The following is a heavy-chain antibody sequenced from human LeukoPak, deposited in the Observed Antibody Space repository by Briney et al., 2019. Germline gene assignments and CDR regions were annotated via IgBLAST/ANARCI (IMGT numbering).Heavy chain of an antibody. D-gene: IGHD1-26*01. J-gene: IGHJ3*02. V-gene: IGHV4-30-4*01. CDR1: GVSISSGDYY. Sequence: SETLSLTCTVSGVSISSGDYYWSWIRQPPGKGLEWIGYIYYSGSTYYNPSLKSRVTISVDTSKNQFSLKLSSVTAADTAVYYCARHQWVPAFDIWGQGTMVTVSS. CDR2: IYYSGST. CDR3: ARHQWVPAFDI.